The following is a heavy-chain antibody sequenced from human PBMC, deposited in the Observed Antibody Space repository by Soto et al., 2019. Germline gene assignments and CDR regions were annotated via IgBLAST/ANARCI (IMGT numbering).Heavy chain of an antibody. CDR2: TSSDGSDE. D-gene: IGHD2-8*01. J-gene: IGHJ4*02. V-gene: IGHV3-30*18. Sequence: QVQLVESGGGVVQPGGSLRVSCAASGFTFSRSGMHWVRQAPGKGLEWVAATSSDGSDEYYADSVRGRFNIYRDNSKNTLTLKMTSLRVEDTAMYFWVKDRRKWGASPSDNWGQGTLVTVSS. CDR1: GFTFSRSG. CDR3: VKDRRKWGASPSDN.